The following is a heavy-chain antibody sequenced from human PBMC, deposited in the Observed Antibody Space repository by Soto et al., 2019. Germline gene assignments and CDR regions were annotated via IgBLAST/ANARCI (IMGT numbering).Heavy chain of an antibody. D-gene: IGHD3-3*01. Sequence: ASVKVSCKASGYTFTSYGISWVRQAPGQGLEWMGWISAYNGNTNYAQKLQGRVTMTTDTSTSTAYMELRSLRSDDTAVYYCAREKRIRFLEWLLEQTMVRGDRYGMDVWGQGTTVTVSS. V-gene: IGHV1-18*01. CDR1: GYTFTSYG. CDR3: AREKRIRFLEWLLEQTMVRGDRYGMDV. J-gene: IGHJ6*02. CDR2: ISAYNGNT.